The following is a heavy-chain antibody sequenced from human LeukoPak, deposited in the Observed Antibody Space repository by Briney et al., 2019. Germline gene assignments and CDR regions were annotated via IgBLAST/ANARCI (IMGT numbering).Heavy chain of an antibody. CDR3: ARESPEDAFDI. Sequence: ASVKVSCKTSGYTFTGYYIHWVRQAPGQGLEWMGRTNPNSGGTNYAQKFQDRVTMTRDTSMSTAYMELSRLRSDDTAVYYCARESPEDAFDIWGQGTTVTVSS. CDR2: TNPNSGGT. J-gene: IGHJ3*02. V-gene: IGHV1-2*06. CDR1: GYTFTGYY.